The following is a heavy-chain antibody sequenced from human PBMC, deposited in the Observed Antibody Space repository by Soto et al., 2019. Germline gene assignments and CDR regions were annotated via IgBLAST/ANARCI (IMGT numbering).Heavy chain of an antibody. CDR3: AKDLVAARPGGMDV. CDR2: MNPNSGNT. CDR1: GYTFTSYD. V-gene: IGHV1-8*01. D-gene: IGHD6-6*01. J-gene: IGHJ6*02. Sequence: ASVKVSCKASGYTFTSYDINWVRQATGQGLEWMGWMNPNSGNTGYAQKFQGRVTMTRNTSISTAYMELSSLRSEDTAVYYCAKDLVAARPGGMDVWGQGTTVTFSS.